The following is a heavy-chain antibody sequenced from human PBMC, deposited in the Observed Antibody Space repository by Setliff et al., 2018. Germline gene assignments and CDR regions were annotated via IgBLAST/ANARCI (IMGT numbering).Heavy chain of an antibody. D-gene: IGHD1-26*01. J-gene: IGHJ3*02. CDR2: ISSNGGST. CDR3: AREVVGAPSAFDI. V-gene: IGHV3-64*01. CDR1: GFTFSSYA. Sequence: GGSLRLSCAASGFTFSSYATHWVRQAPGKGLEYVSAISSNGGSTYYANSVEGRFTISRDNARDSLFLQMNTLRAEDTAVYYCAREVVGAPSAFDIWGQGTMVTVSS.